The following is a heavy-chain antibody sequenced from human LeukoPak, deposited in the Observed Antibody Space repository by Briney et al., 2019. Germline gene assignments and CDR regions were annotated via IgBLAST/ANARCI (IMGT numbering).Heavy chain of an antibody. D-gene: IGHD5-18*01. CDR2: ISWNSGSI. CDR3: TKASGYSSGAVDY. CDR1: GFTFEDYG. Sequence: GRSLRLSCAASGFTFEDYGMHWVRQAPGKGLEWVSGISWNSGSIGYADSVKGRFTISRDNAKSTLYLQMNSLRADDMALYYCTKASGYSSGAVDYWGQGTLVTVSS. V-gene: IGHV3-9*03. J-gene: IGHJ4*02.